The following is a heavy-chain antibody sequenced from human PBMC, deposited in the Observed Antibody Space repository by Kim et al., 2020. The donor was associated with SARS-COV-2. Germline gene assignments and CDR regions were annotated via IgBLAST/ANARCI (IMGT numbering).Heavy chain of an antibody. CDR3: GKAMGCSGGSCHPDGWFGP. CDR1: GFTFSFSA. CDR2: ISGLGDRT. D-gene: IGHD2-15*01. J-gene: IGHJ5*02. V-gene: IGHV3-23*01. Sequence: GGSLRLSCAASGFTFSFSAMGWVRRPPGQGLEWVSTISGLGDRTHYADSVKGRFTIFGENSRNLLYLQRNSLRAEDTAVYYWGKAMGCSGGSCHPDGWFGPWRRGTRLPLSS.